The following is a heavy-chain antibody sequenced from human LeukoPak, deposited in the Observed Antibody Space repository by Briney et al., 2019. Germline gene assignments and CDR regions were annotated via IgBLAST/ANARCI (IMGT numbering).Heavy chain of an antibody. V-gene: IGHV3-23*01. CDR2: ISGSGGST. CDR1: GFTFSSYA. CDR3: AKADSPGIAVAGTRPFDI. J-gene: IGHJ3*02. D-gene: IGHD6-19*01. Sequence: GGSLRLSCAASGFTFSSYAMSWVRQAPGKGLEWVSGISGSGGSTYYADSVKGRFTISRDNSKNTQYLQMNSLRAEDTAVYYCAKADSPGIAVAGTRPFDIWGQGTMVTVSS.